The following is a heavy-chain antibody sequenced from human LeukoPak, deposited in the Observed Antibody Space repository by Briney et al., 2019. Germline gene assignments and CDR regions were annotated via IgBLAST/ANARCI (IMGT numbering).Heavy chain of an antibody. J-gene: IGHJ2*01. CDR2: IYYSGST. D-gene: IGHD3-22*01. CDR1: GGSISSSSYY. V-gene: IGHV4-39*07. Sequence: SETLSLTCTVSGGSISSSSYYWGWIRQPPGKGLEWIGSIYYSGSTYYNPSLKSRVTISVDTSKNQFSLKLSSVTAADTAVYYCARAKIRITMIVVAVSGYFDLWGRGTLVTVSS. CDR3: ARAKIRITMIVVAVSGYFDL.